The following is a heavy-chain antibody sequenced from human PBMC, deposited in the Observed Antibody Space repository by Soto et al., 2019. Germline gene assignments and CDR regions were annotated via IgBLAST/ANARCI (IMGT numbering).Heavy chain of an antibody. CDR1: GGPISSYY. Sequence: QVQLQESGPGLVRPSETLSRTCTVSGGPISSYYWHWIRKPPGKGLEWIANIYYRGSTKYNPSLRSRFSKSVATFKNQLSLKLSSVTAADTAVYYCARDYYYSMDVFGTGTPVTGSS. J-gene: IGHJ6*03. V-gene: IGHV4-59*01. CDR3: ARDYYYSMDV. CDR2: IYYRGST.